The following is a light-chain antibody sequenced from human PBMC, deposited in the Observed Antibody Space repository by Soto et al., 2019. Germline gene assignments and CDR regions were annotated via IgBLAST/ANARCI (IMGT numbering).Light chain of an antibody. CDR1: SSDVGSYNL. J-gene: IGLJ1*01. Sequence: QSALTQPASVSGSPGQSITISCTGTSSDVGSYNLVSWYQQHPGKAPKLMIYEVSKRPSGVSNRFSGSKSGNTASLTISGLQAEDEADYYCCSYAGSRVVFGTGTRSPS. V-gene: IGLV2-23*02. CDR3: CSYAGSRVV. CDR2: EVS.